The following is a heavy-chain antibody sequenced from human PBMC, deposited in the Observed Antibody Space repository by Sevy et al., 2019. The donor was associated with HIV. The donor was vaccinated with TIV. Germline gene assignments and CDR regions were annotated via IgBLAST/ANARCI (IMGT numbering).Heavy chain of an antibody. D-gene: IGHD3-10*01. CDR1: GGSFSGYY. J-gene: IGHJ6*02. V-gene: IGHV4-34*12. CDR3: ARVRVQYYYGSGSYLHNYYYYYGMDV. Sequence: SETLSLTCAVYGGSFSGYYWSWIRQPPGKGLEWIGEIIHSGSTNYNPSLKSRVTISVDTSKNQFSLKLSSVTAADTSVYYCARVRVQYYYGSGSYLHNYYYYYGMDVWGQGTTVTVSS. CDR2: IIHSGST.